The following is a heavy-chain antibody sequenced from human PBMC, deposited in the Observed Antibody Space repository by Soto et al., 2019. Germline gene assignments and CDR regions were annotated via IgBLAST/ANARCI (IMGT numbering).Heavy chain of an antibody. J-gene: IGHJ4*02. Sequence: QVQLQESGPGLVKPSQTLSLTCTVSGGSISSGDYYWSWIRQPPGNGLEWIGYIYYSGSTYYNPSLKSRVTISVDTSTNQFSLKLSSVTAADTAVYYCAREGGIVGATTVDYWGQGTLVTVSS. V-gene: IGHV4-30-4*01. CDR3: AREGGIVGATTVDY. D-gene: IGHD1-26*01. CDR2: IYYSGST. CDR1: GGSISSGDYY.